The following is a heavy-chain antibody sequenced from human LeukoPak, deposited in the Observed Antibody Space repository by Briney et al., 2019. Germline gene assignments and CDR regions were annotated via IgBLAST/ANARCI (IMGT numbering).Heavy chain of an antibody. Sequence: SETLSLTCSVSVGPIRSSRYYWGSIRQPPGKGLEWIGSMYYSGSTYYNPSLKSRVTISVDTSKNQFSLKLSSVTAADTAVYYCARVKYAAAGTTPTYYYYYYMDVWGKGTTVTVSS. J-gene: IGHJ6*03. V-gene: IGHV4-39*07. D-gene: IGHD6-13*01. CDR2: MYYSGST. CDR1: VGPIRSSRYY. CDR3: ARVKYAAAGTTPTYYYYYYMDV.